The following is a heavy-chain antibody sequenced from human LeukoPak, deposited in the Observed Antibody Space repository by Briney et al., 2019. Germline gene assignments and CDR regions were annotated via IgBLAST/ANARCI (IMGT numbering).Heavy chain of an antibody. D-gene: IGHD6-19*01. CDR1: GGTFSSYA. J-gene: IGHJ4*02. Sequence: GASVKVSCKASGGTFSSYAISWVRQAPGQGLEWMRGIIPIFGTANYAQKFQGRVTITADKSTSTAYMELSSLRSEDTAVYYCARDLKVAGTPNTFDYWGQGTLVTVSS. CDR3: ARDLKVAGTPNTFDY. CDR2: IIPIFGTA. V-gene: IGHV1-69*06.